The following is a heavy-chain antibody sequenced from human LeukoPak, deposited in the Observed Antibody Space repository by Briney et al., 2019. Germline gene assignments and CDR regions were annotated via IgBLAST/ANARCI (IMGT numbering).Heavy chain of an antibody. Sequence: GASVKVSCKASGYTFTSYDINWVRQATGQGLEWMGWMNPNSGNTGYAQKFQGRVTMTRNTSISTAYMELSSLRFEDTAVYYCARAPYYYDSSGYYPYYYYGMDVWGQGTTVTVSS. J-gene: IGHJ6*02. D-gene: IGHD3-22*01. V-gene: IGHV1-8*01. CDR2: MNPNSGNT. CDR1: GYTFTSYD. CDR3: ARAPYYYDSSGYYPYYYYGMDV.